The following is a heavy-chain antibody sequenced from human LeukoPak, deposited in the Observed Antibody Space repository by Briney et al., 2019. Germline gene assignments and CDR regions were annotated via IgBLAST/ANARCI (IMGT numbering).Heavy chain of an antibody. CDR2: VWYDGSNQ. V-gene: IGHV3-33*06. CDR1: GFPFSGSG. Sequence: GSSLRLSCAASGFPFSGSGMHWVRQAPGKGLEWVAIVWYDGSNQYYADSVKGRFTISRDNSKNTVSLQMNSLRADDTAIYYCAKTRHPDDSGWYFFDDWGQGVQVTVSS. CDR3: AKTRHPDDSGWYFFDD. D-gene: IGHD3-22*01. J-gene: IGHJ4*02.